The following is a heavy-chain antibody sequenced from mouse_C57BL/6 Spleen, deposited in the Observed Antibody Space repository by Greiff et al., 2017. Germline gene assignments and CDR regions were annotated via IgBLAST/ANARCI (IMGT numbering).Heavy chain of an antibody. CDR1: GYTFTDYN. D-gene: IGHD1-1*01. CDR2: INPNNGGT. CDR3: ARGSFYGSSYDWYFDV. V-gene: IGHV1-18*01. Sequence: EVQLQQSGPELVKPGASVKIPCKASGYTFTDYNMDWVKQSHGKSLEWIGDINPNNGGTISNQKFKGKATLTVDKSSSTAYMELRSLTSEDTAVYYCARGSFYGSSYDWYFDVWGTGTTVTVSS. J-gene: IGHJ1*03.